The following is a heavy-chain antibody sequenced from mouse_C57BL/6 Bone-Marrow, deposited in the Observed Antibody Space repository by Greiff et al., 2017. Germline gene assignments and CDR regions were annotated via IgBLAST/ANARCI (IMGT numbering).Heavy chain of an antibody. CDR1: GFSLTSYG. CDR3: ARSIYYYGSSLYYYAMDY. J-gene: IGHJ4*01. D-gene: IGHD1-1*01. Sequence: QVQLKESGPGLVQPSQSLSITCTVSGFSLTSYGVHWVRQSPGKGLEWLGVIWSGGSTDYNAAFISRLSISKDNSKSQVIFKMNSLQADDTAIYYCARSIYYYGSSLYYYAMDYWGQGTSVTVSS. V-gene: IGHV2-2*01. CDR2: IWSGGST.